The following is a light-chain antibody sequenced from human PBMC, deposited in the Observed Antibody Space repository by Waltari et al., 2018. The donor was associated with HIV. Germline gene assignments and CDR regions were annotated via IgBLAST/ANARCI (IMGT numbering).Light chain of an antibody. V-gene: IGKV3-15*01. CDR2: SAS. J-gene: IGKJ1*01. CDR3: QEDNDWPIWT. CDR1: QSIYHR. Sequence: TQSPATLSVSPGERATLSCRASQSIYHRLSWYQQKPGQAPRLLIYSASTRATGVPVRFSGSGFGTEFTLTISSLQTEDFAVYYCQEDNDWPIWTFGQGTKVEI.